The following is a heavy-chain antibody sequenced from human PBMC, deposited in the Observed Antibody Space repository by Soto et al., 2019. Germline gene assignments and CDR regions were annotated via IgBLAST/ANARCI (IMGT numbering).Heavy chain of an antibody. CDR3: ARQRGIAADEDYYYYYYMDV. Sequence: GESLKISCKGSGYSFTSYWIGWVRQMPGKGLEWMGIIYPGDSDTRYSPSFQGQVTISADKSISTAYLQWSSLKASDTAMYYCARQRGIAADEDYYYYYYMDVWGKGTTVTVSS. V-gene: IGHV5-51*01. CDR2: IYPGDSDT. CDR1: GYSFTSYW. J-gene: IGHJ6*03. D-gene: IGHD6-13*01.